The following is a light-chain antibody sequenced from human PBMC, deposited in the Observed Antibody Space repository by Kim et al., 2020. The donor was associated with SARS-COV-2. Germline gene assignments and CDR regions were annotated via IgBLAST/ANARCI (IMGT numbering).Light chain of an antibody. Sequence: SYELTQPPSVSVSPGQTARITCSGDALPKQYAYWYQQKPGQAPVLVIYKDSERPSGIPERFSGSSSGTTVTLTISGVRAEDEADYYCQSADSSGTYVVFGAGTQLTVL. J-gene: IGLJ2*01. V-gene: IGLV3-25*03. CDR2: KDS. CDR3: QSADSSGTYVV. CDR1: ALPKQY.